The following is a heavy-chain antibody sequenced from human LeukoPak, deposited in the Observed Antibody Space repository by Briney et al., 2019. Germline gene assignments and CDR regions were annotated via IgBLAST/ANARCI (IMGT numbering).Heavy chain of an antibody. V-gene: IGHV3-33*06. J-gene: IGHJ6*02. CDR1: GFTFNNYG. CDR3: AKAEQLGTWYYFGMDV. D-gene: IGHD6-13*01. CDR2: IWYDGSNK. Sequence: GGSLRLSCAASGFTFNNYGMHWVRQAPGKGLEWMALIWYDGSNKYYADSVKGRFTISRDNSKNTLYLQMNSLRAEDTAIYYCAKAEQLGTWYYFGMDVWGQGTTVTVSS.